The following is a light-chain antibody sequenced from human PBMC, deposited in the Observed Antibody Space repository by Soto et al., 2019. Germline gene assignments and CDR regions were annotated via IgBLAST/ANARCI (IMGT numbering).Light chain of an antibody. CDR2: LAS. Sequence: DVVMLKSGLCHPVSRGDPASKSGTCSQNLLHTNGNNYLDWYLQKAGHSPQLLIYLASNRASGVPDRFSGSGSGTDFTLKISRVEAEDVGVYYCMQALQTPITFGQGTRLAI. CDR1: QNLLHTNGNNY. V-gene: IGKV2-28*01. CDR3: MQALQTPIT. J-gene: IGKJ5*01.